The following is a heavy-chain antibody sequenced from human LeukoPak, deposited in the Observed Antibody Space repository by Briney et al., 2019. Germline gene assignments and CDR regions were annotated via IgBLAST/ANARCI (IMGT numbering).Heavy chain of an antibody. V-gene: IGHV3-21*01. CDR2: ISTSSSNI. D-gene: IGHD4-17*01. CDR3: ARVDYGDYGFDY. Sequence: GGSLRLSCAASGFTFSSYTMNWVRQAPGKGLEWVSSISTSSSNIYYADSVKGRFTISRDNSKNTLYLQMNSLRAEDTAVYYCARVDYGDYGFDYWGQGTLVTVSS. CDR1: GFTFSSYT. J-gene: IGHJ4*02.